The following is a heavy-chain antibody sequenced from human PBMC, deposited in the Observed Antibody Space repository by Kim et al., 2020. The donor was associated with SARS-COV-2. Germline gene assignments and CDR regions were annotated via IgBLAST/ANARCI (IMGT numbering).Heavy chain of an antibody. CDR3: ATHYGSGSYQTYFDL. V-gene: IGHV3-11*06. J-gene: IGHJ2*01. D-gene: IGHD3-10*01. Sequence: SVRGRFTISRDNAKNSLYLQMSSLRAEDTAVYYCATHYGSGSYQTYFDLWGRGTLVTVSS.